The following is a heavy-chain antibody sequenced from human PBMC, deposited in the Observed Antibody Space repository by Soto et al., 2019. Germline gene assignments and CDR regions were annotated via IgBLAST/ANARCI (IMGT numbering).Heavy chain of an antibody. V-gene: IGHV3-21*01. J-gene: IGHJ4*02. CDR2: ISSSSSYI. Sequence: GGSLRLSCAASGFTFSSYSMNWVRQAPGKGLEWVSSISSSSSYIYYADSVKGRFTISRDNAKNSLYLQMNSLRAEDTAVYYCARGHYCSSTSCYGVDYWGQGTLVTVSS. CDR1: GFTFSSYS. CDR3: ARGHYCSSTSCYGVDY. D-gene: IGHD2-2*01.